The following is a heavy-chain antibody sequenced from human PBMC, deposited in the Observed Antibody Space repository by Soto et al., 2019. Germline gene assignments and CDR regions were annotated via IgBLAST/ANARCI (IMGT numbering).Heavy chain of an antibody. CDR2: ICPGDSQI. J-gene: IGHJ4*02. CDR3: ARGDQQLSSPVAY. CDR1: GYSFTSYW. Sequence: GESLKISCKGSGYSFTSYWIAWVRQMPGKGLEWMGIICPGDSQIRYSPSFQGQVTISADKSISTAYLQWSSLKDSDTAMYYCARGDQQLSSPVAYWGQGTLVTVSS. D-gene: IGHD6-13*01. V-gene: IGHV5-51*01.